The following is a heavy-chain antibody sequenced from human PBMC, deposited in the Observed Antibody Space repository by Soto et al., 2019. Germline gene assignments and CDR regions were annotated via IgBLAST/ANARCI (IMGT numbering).Heavy chain of an antibody. CDR2: IRSKAYGGTT. J-gene: IGHJ4*02. D-gene: IGHD2-2*01. V-gene: IGHV3-49*03. Sequence: GGSLRLSCTASGFTFGDYAMSWFRQAPGKGLEWVGFIRSKAYGGTTEYAASVKGRFTISRDDSKSIAYLQMNSLKTEDTAVYYCTSVRIVVRKGSGCPRYWGQGTLVTVSS. CDR3: TSVRIVVRKGSGCPRY. CDR1: GFTFGDYA.